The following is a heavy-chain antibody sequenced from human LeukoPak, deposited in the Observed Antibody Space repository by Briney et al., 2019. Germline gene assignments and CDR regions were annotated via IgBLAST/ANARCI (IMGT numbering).Heavy chain of an antibody. Sequence: ASVKVSCKASGYTFTSYGISWVRQAPGQGLGWMGWISAYNGNTNYAQKLQGRVTLTTDTSTSTAYMERRSLRSDYTAVYYCARFRKAGNAFDIWGQGTMVTVSS. J-gene: IGHJ3*02. CDR2: ISAYNGNT. D-gene: IGHD1-1*01. CDR3: ARFRKAGNAFDI. CDR1: GYTFTSYG. V-gene: IGHV1-18*01.